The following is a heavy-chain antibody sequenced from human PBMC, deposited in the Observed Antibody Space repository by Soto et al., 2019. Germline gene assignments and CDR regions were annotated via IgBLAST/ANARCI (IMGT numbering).Heavy chain of an antibody. Sequence: WRSLRLSSAASGLTFRRYVMHWVRQAPGKGLEYVSAISSNGGSTYYANSVKGRFTISRDNSKSTLYLQMGSLRAEDMAVYYCARGPSSVPHFDYWGQGT. CDR2: ISSNGGST. V-gene: IGHV3-64*01. CDR3: ARGPSSVPHFDY. J-gene: IGHJ4*02. CDR1: GLTFRRYV. D-gene: IGHD6-6*01.